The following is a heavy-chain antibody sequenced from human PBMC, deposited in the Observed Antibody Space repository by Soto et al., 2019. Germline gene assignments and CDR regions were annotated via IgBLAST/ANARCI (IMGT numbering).Heavy chain of an antibody. V-gene: IGHV4-31*03. Sequence: KPSETLSLTCSVSGGSISTDSYYWSWIRQHPGKGLQFLGYVYYTGNTYYSPSLNSRLTISVDTSKNQFSLKLRSVTAADTAVYYCARGTYFDFWSGYGGMDFWGQGTTVTVSS. D-gene: IGHD3-3*01. J-gene: IGHJ6*02. CDR1: GGSISTDSYY. CDR2: VYYTGNT. CDR3: ARGTYFDFWSGYGGMDF.